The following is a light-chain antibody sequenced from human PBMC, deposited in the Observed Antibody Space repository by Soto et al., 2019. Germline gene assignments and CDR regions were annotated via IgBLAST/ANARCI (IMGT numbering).Light chain of an antibody. CDR3: QQYNSYPWT. CDR2: DAS. V-gene: IGKV1-5*01. Sequence: DIQMTQSPSTLSAYVGDRGTITCRASQSISSWLAWYQQKPGKAPKLLIYDASSLESGVPSRFSGSGSGTEFTLTISSLQPDDFATYYCQQYNSYPWTFGQGTKVDIK. CDR1: QSISSW. J-gene: IGKJ1*01.